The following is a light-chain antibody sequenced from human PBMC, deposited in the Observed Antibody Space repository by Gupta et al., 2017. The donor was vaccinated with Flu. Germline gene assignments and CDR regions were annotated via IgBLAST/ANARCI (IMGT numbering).Light chain of an antibody. J-gene: IGKJ4*01. CDR3: QQYDNWPLA. CDR1: QSVGSN. V-gene: IGKV3-15*01. Sequence: MVLTQSPATLSASPGERVALSCRASQSVGSNLAWYQQKPGQAPRLLFYGASTRATDIPARFSGSGSGTEFTLTISSLQSEDFAVYYCQQYDNWPLAFGGGTKVEIK. CDR2: GAS.